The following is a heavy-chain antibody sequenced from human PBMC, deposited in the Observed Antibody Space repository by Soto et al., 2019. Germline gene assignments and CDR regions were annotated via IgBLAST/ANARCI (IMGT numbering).Heavy chain of an antibody. CDR1: VYTFTSYA. D-gene: IGHD3-9*01. CDR3: ARARLRYFDWPQYYFDS. Sequence: XSVKVSCKASVYTFTSYAMHWVRQAPGQRLEWMGWINAGNGNTKYSQKFQGRVTITRDTSASTAYMELSSLRSEDTAVYYCARARLRYFDWPQYYFDSWGQGTLVTVSS. V-gene: IGHV1-3*01. CDR2: INAGNGNT. J-gene: IGHJ4*02.